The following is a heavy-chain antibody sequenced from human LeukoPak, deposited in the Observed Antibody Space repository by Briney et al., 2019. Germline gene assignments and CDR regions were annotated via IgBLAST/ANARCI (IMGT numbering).Heavy chain of an antibody. Sequence: ASVKVSCKASGYTFTGYYMHWVRQAPGQGLEWMGWINPNSGGTNYAQKFQGWVTMTRDTSISTAYMELSRLRSDDTAVYCCARGIAVAGRAGFDYWGQGTLVTVSS. CDR2: INPNSGGT. V-gene: IGHV1-2*04. CDR3: ARGIAVAGRAGFDY. CDR1: GYTFTGYY. D-gene: IGHD6-19*01. J-gene: IGHJ4*02.